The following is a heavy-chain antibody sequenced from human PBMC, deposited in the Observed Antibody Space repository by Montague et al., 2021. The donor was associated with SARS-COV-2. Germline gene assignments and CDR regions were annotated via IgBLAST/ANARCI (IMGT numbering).Heavy chain of an antibody. CDR1: GFNFESYA. V-gene: IGHV3-9*01. CDR3: GKDLTPGGMDV. D-gene: IGHD3-10*01. J-gene: IGHJ6*02. CDR2: FSLDTDRI. Sequence: SLRLSCAASGFNFESYAMHWVRQAPGKGLEWVAGFSLDTDRIDYADSVKGRFIVSRDKALDTLYLQMSSLRPEDSAVYYCGKDLTPGGMDVWGQGTTVIVSS.